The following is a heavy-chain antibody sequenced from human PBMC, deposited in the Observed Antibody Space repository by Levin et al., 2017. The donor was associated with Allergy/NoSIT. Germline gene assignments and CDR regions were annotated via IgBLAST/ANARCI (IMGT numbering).Heavy chain of an antibody. CDR2: IWYDGSNK. D-gene: IGHD4-17*01. Sequence: GGSLRLSCAASGFTFSSYGMHWVRQAPGKGLEWVAVIWYDGSNKYYADSVKGRFTISRDNSKNTLYLQMNSLRAEDTAVYYCARDHAISRGGYGDYVDWYFDRWGRGTLVTVSS. V-gene: IGHV3-33*01. CDR1: GFTFSSYG. CDR3: ARDHAISRGGYGDYVDWYFDR. J-gene: IGHJ2*01.